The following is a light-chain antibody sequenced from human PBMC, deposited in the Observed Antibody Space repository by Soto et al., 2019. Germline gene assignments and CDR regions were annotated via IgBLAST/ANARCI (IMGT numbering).Light chain of an antibody. V-gene: IGKV3-15*01. CDR1: QSVSSN. CDR2: GAS. J-gene: IGKJ4*01. CDR3: QQYNNWPLT. Sequence: EIVMTQSPATLSVSPGERATLSCRASQSVSSNLAWYQQKPCQAPRRLIYGASTRATGIPGRFSGSGSGTEFTLTISSLQSEDFAVYYCQQYNNWPLTFGGGTKVEIK.